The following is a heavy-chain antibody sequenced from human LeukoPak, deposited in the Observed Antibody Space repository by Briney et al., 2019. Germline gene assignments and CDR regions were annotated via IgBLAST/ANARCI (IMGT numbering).Heavy chain of an antibody. CDR3: ARDWSPRYYYDSIGYYYFDY. J-gene: IGHJ4*02. Sequence: QPGGPLRLSCAASGFIFTTYAMIWVRQAPGKGLEWVSTISGGGGSTFYADSVKGRFTIFRVNSKNSLYLQMNSLRAEDTAVYYCARDWSPRYYYDSIGYYYFDYWGQGTLVSVSS. V-gene: IGHV3-23*01. D-gene: IGHD3-22*01. CDR2: ISGGGGST. CDR1: GFIFTTYA.